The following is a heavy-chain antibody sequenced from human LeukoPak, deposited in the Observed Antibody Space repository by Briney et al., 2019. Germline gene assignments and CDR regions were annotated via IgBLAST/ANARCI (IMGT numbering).Heavy chain of an antibody. Sequence: PSQTLSLTCTVSGGSISSGGYFWSWIRQPAGKGLEWIGRIYTSGSTNYNPSLNSRVTISVDTSKNQFSLKLSSVTAADTAVYYCARGRIVGATNNWFDPWGQGTLVTVSS. V-gene: IGHV4-61*02. J-gene: IGHJ5*02. CDR1: GGSISSGGYF. D-gene: IGHD1-26*01. CDR2: IYTSGST. CDR3: ARGRIVGATNNWFDP.